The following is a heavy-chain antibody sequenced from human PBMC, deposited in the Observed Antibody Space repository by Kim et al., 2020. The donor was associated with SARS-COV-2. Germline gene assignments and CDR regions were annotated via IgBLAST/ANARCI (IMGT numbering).Heavy chain of an antibody. CDR2: ISGSGGST. CDR1: GFTLSSYA. J-gene: IGHJ5*02. Sequence: GGSLRLSCAASGFTLSSYAMSWVRQAPGKGLEWVSAISGSGGSTYYADSVKGRFTISRDNSKNTLYLQMNSLRAEDTAVYYCAKDMGSSSWYGLRWFDPWGQGTLVTVSS. D-gene: IGHD6-13*01. CDR3: AKDMGSSSWYGLRWFDP. V-gene: IGHV3-23*01.